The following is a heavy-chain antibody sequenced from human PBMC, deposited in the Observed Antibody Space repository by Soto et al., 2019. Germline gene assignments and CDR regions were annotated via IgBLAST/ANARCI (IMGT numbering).Heavy chain of an antibody. Sequence: GGSLRLSCAASGFTFSDYYMSWIRQAPGKGLEWVSYISSSSSYTNYADSVKGRFTISRDNAKNSLYLQMNSLRAEDTAVYYCARTKRSPDYGGNSYFQHWGQGTLVTVSS. V-gene: IGHV3-11*06. CDR1: GFTFSDYY. CDR2: ISSSSSYT. D-gene: IGHD4-17*01. CDR3: ARTKRSPDYGGNSYFQH. J-gene: IGHJ1*01.